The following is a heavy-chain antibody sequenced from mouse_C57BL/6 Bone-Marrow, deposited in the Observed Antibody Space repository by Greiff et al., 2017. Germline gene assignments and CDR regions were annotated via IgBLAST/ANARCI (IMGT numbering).Heavy chain of an antibody. J-gene: IGHJ2*01. V-gene: IGHV1-47*01. CDR1: GYTFTTYP. CDR3: ARSSTFFYYFDY. CDR2: FHPYNDDT. D-gene: IGHD5-1*01. Sequence: QVQLQQSGAELVQPGPSVSMSCTASGYTFTTYPIEWMKQNHGKSLEWIGNFHPYNDDTKYNEKFKGKATLSVEKSSNTVYLELSRLTSDDSAVYYCARSSTFFYYFDYWGQGTTLTVSS.